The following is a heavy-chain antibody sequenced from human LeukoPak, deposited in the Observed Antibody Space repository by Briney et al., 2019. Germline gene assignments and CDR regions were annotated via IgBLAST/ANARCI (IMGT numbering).Heavy chain of an antibody. CDR3: ARESGLHPKAFDI. CDR1: GFTFSSRW. CDR2: IKQDGNEK. J-gene: IGHJ3*02. V-gene: IGHV3-7*01. Sequence: GGSLRLSCAASGFTFSSRWMSWVRQAPGKGLEWVANIKQDGNEKYYVDSVKGRSTISRDNAKNSLYLQMNSLRAEDTAVYYCARESGLHPKAFDIWGQGTMVTVSS. D-gene: IGHD3-10*01.